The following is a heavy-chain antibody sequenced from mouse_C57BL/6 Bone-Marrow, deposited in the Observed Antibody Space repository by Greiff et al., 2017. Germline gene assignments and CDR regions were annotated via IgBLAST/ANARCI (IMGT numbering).Heavy chain of an antibody. Sequence: VQLQQSGAELVRPGTSVKMSCKASGYTFTNYWIGWAKQRPGHGLEWIGDIYPGGGYTNYNEKFKGKATLTADKSSSTAYMQFSSLTSEDSAIYYCARYPYYGSSDWYCDVWGTGTTVTVSS. CDR2: IYPGGGYT. V-gene: IGHV1-63*01. J-gene: IGHJ1*03. D-gene: IGHD1-1*01. CDR3: ARYPYYGSSDWYCDV. CDR1: GYTFTNYW.